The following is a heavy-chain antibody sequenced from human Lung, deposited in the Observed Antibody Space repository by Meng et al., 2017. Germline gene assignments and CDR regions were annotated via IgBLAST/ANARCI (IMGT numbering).Heavy chain of an antibody. CDR2: INPKSGDT. Sequence: QVQLVRSGAGVKKPGASCKVSCKPSGYNFPDYYIHWVRRAPGQGLEWMGRINPKSGDTHYAQKFQARVTMTGDTSISTAYMELSGLRSDDTAMYYCARDEDISAAGKLFGDYWGQGTPVTVSS. J-gene: IGHJ4*02. D-gene: IGHD6-25*01. V-gene: IGHV1-2*06. CDR1: GYNFPDYY. CDR3: ARDEDISAAGKLFGDY.